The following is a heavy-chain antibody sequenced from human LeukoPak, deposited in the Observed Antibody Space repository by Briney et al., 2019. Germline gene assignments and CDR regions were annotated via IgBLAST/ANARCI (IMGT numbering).Heavy chain of an antibody. D-gene: IGHD2-2*01. CDR1: GSTFSSYA. CDR3: ARGGYCSSTSCSLNWFDP. CDR2: TIPIFGTA. J-gene: IGHJ5*02. Sequence: ASVKVSCKASGSTFSSYAISWVRQAPGQGLEWMGGTIPIFGTANYAQKFQGRVTITTDESTSTAYMELSSLRSEDTAVYYCARGGYCSSTSCSLNWFDPWGQGTLVTVSS. V-gene: IGHV1-69*05.